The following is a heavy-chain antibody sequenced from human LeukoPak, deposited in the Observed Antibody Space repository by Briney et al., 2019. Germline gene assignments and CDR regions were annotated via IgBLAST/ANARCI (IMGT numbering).Heavy chain of an antibody. CDR1: GGSISSSEYF. J-gene: IGHJ6*02. CDR3: ARPSNYDLDA. V-gene: IGHV4-30-4*01. Sequence: ASQTLSLTCTVSGGSISSSEYFWSWLRQPPGKGLEWIGYIHYSGSTYYNPSLKSRVIISIDTSKNQFSLQLNSVTAADTAVYYCARPSNYDLDAWGQGTTVTVSS. D-gene: IGHD3-3*01. CDR2: IHYSGST.